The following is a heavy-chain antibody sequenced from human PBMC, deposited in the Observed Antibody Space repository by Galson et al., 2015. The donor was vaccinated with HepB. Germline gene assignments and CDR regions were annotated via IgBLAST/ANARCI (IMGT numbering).Heavy chain of an antibody. Sequence: SLRLSCAASGFTFSSYWMSWVRQAPGKGLEWVANIKQDGSEKYYVDSVKGRFTISRDNAKNSLYLQMNSLRAEDTAVYYCASPPETYCGGDCYSGTEYFQHWGQGTLVTVSS. CDR3: ASPPETYCGGDCYSGTEYFQH. J-gene: IGHJ1*01. V-gene: IGHV3-7*01. CDR2: IKQDGSEK. CDR1: GFTFSSYW. D-gene: IGHD2-21*02.